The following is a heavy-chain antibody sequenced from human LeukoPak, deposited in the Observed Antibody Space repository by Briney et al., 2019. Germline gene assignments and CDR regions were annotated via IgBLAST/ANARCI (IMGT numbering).Heavy chain of an antibody. CDR3: VRGGANRFDH. CDR2: IGADGSEK. J-gene: IGHJ4*02. D-gene: IGHD1-26*01. CDR1: GFTYSSYA. V-gene: IGHV3-7*01. Sequence: GGSLRLSGAASGFTYSSYAMSWVRQAPGKGLEWVGKIGADGSEKYYVDSVKGRFTLSRDNARNSLYLQMNSLRDEDTAVYYCVRGGANRFDHWGQGILVAVSS.